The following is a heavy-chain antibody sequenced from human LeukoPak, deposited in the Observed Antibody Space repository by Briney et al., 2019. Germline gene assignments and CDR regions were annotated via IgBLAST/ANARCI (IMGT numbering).Heavy chain of an antibody. CDR3: AREKTLGYSSSWYYYYYYMDV. J-gene: IGHJ6*03. Sequence: SGTLSLTCAVSGGSISSSNWWSWVRQPPGKGLEWIGEMYHSGSTNYNPSLKSRVTISVDKSKNQFSLKLSSVTAADTAVYYCAREKTLGYSSSWYYYYYYMDVWGKGTTVTVSS. CDR2: MYHSGST. CDR1: GGSISSSNW. D-gene: IGHD6-13*01. V-gene: IGHV4-4*02.